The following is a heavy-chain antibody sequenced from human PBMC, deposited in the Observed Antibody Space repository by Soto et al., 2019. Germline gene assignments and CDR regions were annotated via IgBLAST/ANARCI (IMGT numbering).Heavy chain of an antibody. J-gene: IGHJ4*02. V-gene: IGHV3-9*01. CDR2: ITWNSRVL. D-gene: IGHD3-3*01. CDR3: AKGRYDFWSPYYFDS. CDR1: GLNFDNSA. Sequence: HGGSLRLSCGGTGLNFDNSAMHWVRQAPGKGLEWVSGITWNSRVLAYADSVKGRFTIPRDNARNSLYLQMDSLRDEDTALYYCAKGRYDFWSPYYFDSWGQGTLVTVSS.